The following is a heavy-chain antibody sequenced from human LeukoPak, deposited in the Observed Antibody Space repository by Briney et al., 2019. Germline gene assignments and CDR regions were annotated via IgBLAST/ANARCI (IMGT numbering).Heavy chain of an antibody. CDR3: ARASYYYDSSGYYPVDAFDI. CDR2: IYYSGST. V-gene: IGHV4-30-4*01. D-gene: IGHD3-22*01. CDR1: GGSISSGDYY. Sequence: KASETLSLTCTVSGGSISSGDYYWSWIRQPPGKGLEWIGYIYYSGSTYYNPSLKSRVTISVDTSKNQFSLKLSSVTAADTAVYYCARASYYYDSSGYYPVDAFDIWGQGTMVTVSS. J-gene: IGHJ3*02.